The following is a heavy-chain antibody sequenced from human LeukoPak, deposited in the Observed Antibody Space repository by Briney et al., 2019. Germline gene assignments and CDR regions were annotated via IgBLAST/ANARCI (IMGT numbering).Heavy chain of an antibody. Sequence: SETLSLTCTVSGGFISNSRYYWGWIRQPPGKGLEWIGTIYYTGPTYYDPSLRSRVTVSVDTSNNQFSLKMTSVTAADTAVYYCAREPMLGYYMDAWGKGTAVTVSS. CDR1: GGFISNSRYY. V-gene: IGHV4-39*02. CDR2: IYYTGPT. J-gene: IGHJ6*03. CDR3: AREPMLGYYMDA. D-gene: IGHD3-22*01.